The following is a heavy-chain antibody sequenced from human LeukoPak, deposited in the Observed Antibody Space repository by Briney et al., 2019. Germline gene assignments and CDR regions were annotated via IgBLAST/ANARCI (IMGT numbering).Heavy chain of an antibody. J-gene: IGHJ4*02. D-gene: IGHD2-2*01. CDR1: GFTFSSYE. CDR2: ISSSGSTI. CDR3: AKPSGYCSSTSCRTENDY. Sequence: GGSLRLSCAASGFTFSSYEMNWVRQAPGKGLEWVSYISSSGSTIYYADSVKGRFTISRDNAKNSLYLQMNSLRAEDTAVYYCAKPSGYCSSTSCRTENDYWGQGTLVTVSS. V-gene: IGHV3-48*03.